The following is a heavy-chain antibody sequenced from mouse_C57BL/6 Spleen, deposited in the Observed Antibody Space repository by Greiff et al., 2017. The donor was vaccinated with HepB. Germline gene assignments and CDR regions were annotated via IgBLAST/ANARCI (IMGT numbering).Heavy chain of an antibody. CDR1: GYSITSGYD. CDR2: ISYSGST. D-gene: IGHD1-1*01. V-gene: IGHV3-1*01. J-gene: IGHJ3*01. CDR3: ARAGSSYGFAY. Sequence: EVKLVESGPGMVKPSQSLSLTCTVTGYSITSGYDWHWIRHFPGNKLEWMGYISYSGSTNYNPSLKSRISITHDTSKNHFFLKLNSVTTEDTATYYCARAGSSYGFAYWGQGTLVTVSA.